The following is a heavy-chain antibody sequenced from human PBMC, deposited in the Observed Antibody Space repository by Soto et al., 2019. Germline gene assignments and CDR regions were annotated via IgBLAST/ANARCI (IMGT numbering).Heavy chain of an antibody. Sequence: ASVKVSCKASGYPFTDFAISWVRQAPGQGLEWMGWISPYNGNTNYAQKLQGRVSMTADASTGTAYVEVRSLKSNDTATYFCARDGDYGDSRLHDSFDVWGQGTMVTVSS. CDR2: ISPYNGNT. CDR1: GYPFTDFA. CDR3: ARDGDYGDSRLHDSFDV. J-gene: IGHJ3*01. D-gene: IGHD4-17*01. V-gene: IGHV1-18*01.